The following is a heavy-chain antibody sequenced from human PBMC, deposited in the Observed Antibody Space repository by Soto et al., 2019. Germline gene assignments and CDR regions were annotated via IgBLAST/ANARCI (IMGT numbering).Heavy chain of an antibody. CDR3: ARDPYYDFWSGYSRGFDY. Sequence: QVQLVQSGAEVKKPGASVKVSCKASGYTFTGYYMHWVRQAPGQGLEWMGWINPNSGGTNYAQKFQGRVTMTRDTSISTAYMELSRLRSDDTAVYYCARDPYYDFWSGYSRGFDYWGQGTLVTVSS. J-gene: IGHJ4*02. CDR2: INPNSGGT. CDR1: GYTFTGYY. D-gene: IGHD3-3*01. V-gene: IGHV1-2*02.